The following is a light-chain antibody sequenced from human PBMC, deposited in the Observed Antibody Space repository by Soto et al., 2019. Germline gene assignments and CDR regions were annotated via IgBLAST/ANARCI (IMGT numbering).Light chain of an antibody. CDR1: QSISYY. Sequence: DIQMTQSPSSLSASVGDRVIITCRASQSISYYLNWYQQKPGKAPKLLIYAASSLQSGVPSRFSGSGSGTDFTLTISSLQPEDFATYYCQQSYSIPPITCGQGTRLEIK. V-gene: IGKV1-39*01. J-gene: IGKJ5*01. CDR2: AAS. CDR3: QQSYSIPPIT.